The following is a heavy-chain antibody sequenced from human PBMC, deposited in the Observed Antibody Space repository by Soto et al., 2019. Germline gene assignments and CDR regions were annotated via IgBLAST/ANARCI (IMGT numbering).Heavy chain of an antibody. CDR2: IYYSGST. V-gene: IGHV4-39*01. CDR1: GGSISSSSYY. D-gene: IGHD1-1*01. Sequence: SETLSLTCTVSGGSISSSSYYWGWIRQPPGKGLEWIGSIYYSGSTYYNPSLKSRVTISVDTSKNQFSLKLSSVTAADTAVYYCARTMTTGASDIWGQGTMVTVSS. J-gene: IGHJ3*02. CDR3: ARTMTTGASDI.